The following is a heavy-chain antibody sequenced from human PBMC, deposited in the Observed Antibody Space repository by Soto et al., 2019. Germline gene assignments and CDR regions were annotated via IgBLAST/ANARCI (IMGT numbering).Heavy chain of an antibody. J-gene: IGHJ5*02. D-gene: IGHD2-21*02. CDR1: GFTFSRSA. CDR3: AIDPFGGGDSEWFDP. CDR2: ISGSSSSI. Sequence: EVQLVESGGGLVQPGGSLRLSCAASGFTFSRSAMNWVRQAPGKGLEWVSCISGSSSSIYYADSVQGRFTISRDNAKNSLYLQMNSLRAEDTAVYYCAIDPFGGGDSEWFDPWGQGTLVTVSS. V-gene: IGHV3-21*01.